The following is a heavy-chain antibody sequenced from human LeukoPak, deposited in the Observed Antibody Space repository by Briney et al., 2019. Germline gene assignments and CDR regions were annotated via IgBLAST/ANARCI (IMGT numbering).Heavy chain of an antibody. CDR3: ARHAAARWFDP. J-gene: IGHJ5*02. Sequence: SETLSLTCTVSGGSISSSSYYWGWIRQPPGKGLEWIGSIYYSGSTYYNPSLKSRVTISVDTSKNQFSLKLSSVTAADTAVYYCARHAAARWFDPWGQGTLVTVSS. V-gene: IGHV4-39*01. CDR1: GGSISSSSYY. D-gene: IGHD6-13*01. CDR2: IYYSGST.